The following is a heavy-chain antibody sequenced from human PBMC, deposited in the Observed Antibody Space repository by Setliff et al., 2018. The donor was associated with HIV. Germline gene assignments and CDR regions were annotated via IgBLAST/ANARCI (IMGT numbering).Heavy chain of an antibody. CDR3: ARDASAPPLNWFDP. V-gene: IGHV4-38-2*02. J-gene: IGHJ5*02. CDR2: IYYSGST. CDR1: AYSISSGYY. Sequence: SETLSLTCAVSAYSISSGYYWGWIRQPPGKGLEWIGSIYYSGSTYYNPSLKSRVTISVDTSKNQFSLKLSSVTAADTAVYYCARDASAPPLNWFDPWGQGTLVTVSS.